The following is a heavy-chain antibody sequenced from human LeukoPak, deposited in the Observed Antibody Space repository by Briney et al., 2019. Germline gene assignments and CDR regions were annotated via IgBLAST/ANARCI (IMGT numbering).Heavy chain of an antibody. Sequence: SETLSLTCAVSGGSISSSNWWSWVRQPPGKELEWIGSIYYSGSTYYNPSLKSRVTISVDTSKNQFSLKLSSVTAADTAVYYCASRDSSSPFDYWGQGTLVTVSS. V-gene: IGHV4-39*01. CDR1: GGSISSSNW. D-gene: IGHD6-13*01. J-gene: IGHJ4*02. CDR2: IYYSGST. CDR3: ASRDSSSPFDY.